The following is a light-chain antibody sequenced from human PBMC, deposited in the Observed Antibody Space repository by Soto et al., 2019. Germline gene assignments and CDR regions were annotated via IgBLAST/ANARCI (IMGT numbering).Light chain of an antibody. V-gene: IGLV2-11*01. CDR3: CSYAGSYTWV. CDR2: DVS. J-gene: IGLJ3*02. CDR1: SSGVGRSNY. Sequence: QPVLTQPRSVSGSPGQSVTISCTGISSGVGRSNYVSWYQHHPGKAPKLVIYDVSQRPSGVPDRFAGSRSGSTASLTISGLQAEDEADYFCCSYAGSYTWVVGGGTQLTVL.